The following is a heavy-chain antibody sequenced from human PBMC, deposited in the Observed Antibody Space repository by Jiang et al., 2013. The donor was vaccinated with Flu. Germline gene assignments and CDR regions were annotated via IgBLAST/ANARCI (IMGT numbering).Heavy chain of an antibody. CDR1: GYTFTSYD. CDR2: INAGNGNT. Sequence: SGAEVKKPGASVKVSCKASGYTFTSYDMHWVRQAPGQRLEWMGWINAGNGNTKYSQKFQGRVTITRDTSASTAYMELSSLRSEDTAVYYCARGSERNRWDYFDYWGQGTLVTVSS. CDR3: ARGSERNRWDYFDY. D-gene: IGHD1-26*01. J-gene: IGHJ4*02. V-gene: IGHV1-3*01.